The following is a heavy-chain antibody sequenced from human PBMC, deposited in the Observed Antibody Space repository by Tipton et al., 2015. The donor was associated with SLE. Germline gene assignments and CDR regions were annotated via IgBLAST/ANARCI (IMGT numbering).Heavy chain of an antibody. J-gene: IGHJ2*01. Sequence: TLSLTCSIYGESFGGYYWSWIRQPPGKGLEWIGEINHGGSTNYNPSLKSRVTISVDTSKNQFSLKLSSVTAADTAVYYCARDRRGWYFDLWGRGTLVTVSS. V-gene: IGHV4-34*01. CDR1: GESFGGYY. CDR2: INHGGST. CDR3: ARDRRGWYFDL. D-gene: IGHD1-14*01.